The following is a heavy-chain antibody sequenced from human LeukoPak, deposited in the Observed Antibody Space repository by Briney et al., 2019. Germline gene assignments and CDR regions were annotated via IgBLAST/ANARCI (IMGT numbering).Heavy chain of an antibody. V-gene: IGHV4-59*01. D-gene: IGHD6-6*01. CDR2: IYYSGST. J-gene: IGHJ3*02. Sequence: PSETLSLTCTVSGGSISSYDWSWIRQPPGKGLEWIGYIYYSGSTNYNPSLKSRVTISVDTSKNQFSLKLSSVTAADTAVYYCARRGGSSSSWGAFDIWGQGTMVTVSS. CDR1: GGSISSYD. CDR3: ARRGGSSSSWGAFDI.